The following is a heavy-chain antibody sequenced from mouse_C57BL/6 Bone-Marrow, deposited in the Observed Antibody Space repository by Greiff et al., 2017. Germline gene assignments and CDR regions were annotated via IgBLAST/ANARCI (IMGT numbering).Heavy chain of an antibody. V-gene: IGHV10-1*01. CDR3: VRSHWYFDV. J-gene: IGHJ1*03. CDR2: IRSKSNNYAT. Sequence: GGGLVQPKGSLKLSCAASGFSFNTYAMNWVRQAPGKGLEWVARIRSKSNNYATYYADSVKDRFTISRDDSESMLYLQMNNLKTEDTAMYYCVRSHWYFDVWGTGTTVTVSS. D-gene: IGHD1-1*01. CDR1: GFSFNTYA.